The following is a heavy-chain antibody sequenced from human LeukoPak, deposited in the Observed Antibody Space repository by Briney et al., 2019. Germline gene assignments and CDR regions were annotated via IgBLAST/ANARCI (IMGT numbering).Heavy chain of an antibody. D-gene: IGHD6-6*01. CDR2: IYYSGST. V-gene: IGHV4-59*12. J-gene: IGHJ6*02. Sequence: PSETLSLTCTVSGGSISSYYWSWIRQPPGKGLEWIGYIYYSGSTTYNPSLKSRVTMSVEPSKNQFSLNLTSVTAADTAVYYCAKDRAARNGMDVWGHGTTVTVSS. CDR3: AKDRAARNGMDV. CDR1: GGSISSYY.